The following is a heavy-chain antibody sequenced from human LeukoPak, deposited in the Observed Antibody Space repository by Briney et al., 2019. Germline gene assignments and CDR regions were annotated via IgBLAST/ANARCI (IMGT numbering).Heavy chain of an antibody. Sequence: ASVKVSCKASGYTFTSYGVSWVRQAPGQGLEWMGWISPYNGNTNYAQKLQGRVTMTTDTSTSTAYMELRSLRSDDTAVYYCARDIQYYYDSSGYYVVDYWGQGTLVTVSS. J-gene: IGHJ4*02. D-gene: IGHD3-22*01. CDR3: ARDIQYYYDSSGYYVVDY. V-gene: IGHV1-18*01. CDR2: ISPYNGNT. CDR1: GYTFTSYG.